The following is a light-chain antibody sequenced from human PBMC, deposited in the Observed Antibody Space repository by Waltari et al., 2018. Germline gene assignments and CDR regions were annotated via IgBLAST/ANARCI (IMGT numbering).Light chain of an antibody. Sequence: QSVLTQPPSASGTPAQRVAVSCSGSTSNIGSRYVYWYQQLPGTAPKPLLFKSNPRPSGVPDRFAGSKSGTSASLAISGLHSEDEGVYFCAAWDDRLSAVVFGGGTQLTVL. CDR2: KSN. V-gene: IGLV1-47*01. J-gene: IGLJ2*01. CDR1: TSNIGSRY. CDR3: AAWDDRLSAVV.